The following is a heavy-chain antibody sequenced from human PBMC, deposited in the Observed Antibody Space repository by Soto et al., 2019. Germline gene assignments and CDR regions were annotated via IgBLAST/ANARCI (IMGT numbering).Heavy chain of an antibody. V-gene: IGHV1-8*01. J-gene: IGHJ4*02. CDR2: MNPNSGNT. CDR1: GYTFTSYD. Sequence: QVQLVQSGAEAKKPGASVKVSCKASGYTFTSYDINWVRQATGQGLEWMGWMNPNSGNTGYAQKFQGRVTRTXXTXIXXAYMELSSLRSEDTAVYYCARGWRGVISLLGYFDYWGQGTLVTVSS. CDR3: ARGWRGVISLLGYFDY. D-gene: IGHD3-10*01.